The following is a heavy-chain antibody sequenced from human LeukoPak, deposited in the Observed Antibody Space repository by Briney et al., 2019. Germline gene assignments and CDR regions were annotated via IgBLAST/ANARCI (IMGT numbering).Heavy chain of an antibody. CDR3: AKASNWGAEVYYYYMDV. D-gene: IGHD7-27*01. CDR2: ISGSGGST. V-gene: IGHV3-23*01. J-gene: IGHJ6*03. Sequence: PGGSLRLSCAASGFTFSSYAMSWVRQAPGKGLEWVSAISGSGGSTYYADSVKGRFTISRDNSKNTLYLQMNSLRAEDTAIYYCAKASNWGAEVYYYYMDVWGKGTTVTVSS. CDR1: GFTFSSYA.